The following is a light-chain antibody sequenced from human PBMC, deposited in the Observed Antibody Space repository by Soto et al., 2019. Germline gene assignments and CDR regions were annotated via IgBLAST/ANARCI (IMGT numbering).Light chain of an antibody. CDR2: GAS. J-gene: IGKJ4*01. CDR3: QQSNSYPLT. Sequence: IQLTQSPSSLSASGGDRVTITCQASQGIGSNLAWYLQKPGEAPKLLVYGASTLQGGVPSRFSGSGSGTLFTLTITSLQPEDFATYFCQQSNSYPLTFGGGTKVEIK. V-gene: IGKV1-9*01. CDR1: QGIGSN.